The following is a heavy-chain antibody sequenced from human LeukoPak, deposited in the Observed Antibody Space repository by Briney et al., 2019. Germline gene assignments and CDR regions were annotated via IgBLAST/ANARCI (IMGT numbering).Heavy chain of an antibody. D-gene: IGHD1-1*01. J-gene: IGHJ5*02. CDR2: INPNSGST. V-gene: IGHV1-2*02. CDR3: ARGPRRNWFDP. Sequence: GASVKVSCKASGYTFTGYYMHWVRQAPGQGLEWMGWINPNSGSTNYAQKFQGRVTMTRDTSISTAYMELSRLRSDDTAVYYCARGPRRNWFDPWGQGTLVTVSS. CDR1: GYTFTGYY.